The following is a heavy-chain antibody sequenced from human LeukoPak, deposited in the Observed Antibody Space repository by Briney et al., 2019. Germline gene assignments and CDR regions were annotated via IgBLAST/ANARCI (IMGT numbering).Heavy chain of an antibody. V-gene: IGHV1-18*01. J-gene: IGHJ4*02. CDR2: ISAYNGNT. CDR3: ARDSPYYYDSNGYYYGFDY. CDR1: GYTFTSYG. D-gene: IGHD3-22*01. Sequence: GASVKVSCKASGYTFTSYGISWVRQAPGQGLEWMGWISAYNGNTNYAQKLQGRVTMTTDTSTSTAYMELRSLRSDDTAVYYCARDSPYYYDSNGYYYGFDYWGQGTLVTVSS.